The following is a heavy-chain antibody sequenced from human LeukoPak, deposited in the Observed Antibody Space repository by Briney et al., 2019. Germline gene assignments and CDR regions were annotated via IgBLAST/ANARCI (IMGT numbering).Heavy chain of an antibody. V-gene: IGHV3-21*01. D-gene: IGHD5-12*01. CDR1: GFTFSSYT. CDR2: ITISGTYI. J-gene: IGHJ4*02. Sequence: KPGGSLRLSCAASGFTFSSYTMNWVRQAPGKGLEWVSSITISGTYIYYADSVKGRFTISRDDAKNSLYLQMNSLRAEDTALYYCARDGGYSSYEFDYWGQGTLVTVSS. CDR3: ARDGGYSSYEFDY.